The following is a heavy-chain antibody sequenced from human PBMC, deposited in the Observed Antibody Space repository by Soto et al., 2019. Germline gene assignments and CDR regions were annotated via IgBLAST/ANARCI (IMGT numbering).Heavy chain of an antibody. CDR3: ARGGGGWYLYFQH. J-gene: IGHJ1*01. CDR2: IYYSGST. D-gene: IGHD6-19*01. Sequence: PSETLSLTCTVSGCSISSYYWSWIRQPPGKGLEWIGYIYYSGSTNYNPSLKSRVTISVDTSKNQFSLKLSSVTAADTAVYYCARGGGGWYLYFQHWGQGTLVTVSS. CDR1: GCSISSYY. V-gene: IGHV4-59*01.